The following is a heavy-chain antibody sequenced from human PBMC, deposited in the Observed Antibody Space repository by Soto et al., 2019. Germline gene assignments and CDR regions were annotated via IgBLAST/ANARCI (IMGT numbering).Heavy chain of an antibody. D-gene: IGHD6-13*01. Sequence: QVQLQESGPGLVKPSETLSLTCTVSGGSITGYHWSWIRQPPGKGLEWIGYIHNSGITNYNPSLQSPVTISVDTSKNPFSLKLSSVPASDTAVYYCASYIAGGIDRGYWGQGHLVTVSS. V-gene: IGHV4-59*01. CDR3: ASYIAGGIDRGY. J-gene: IGHJ4*02. CDR1: GGSITGYH. CDR2: IHNSGIT.